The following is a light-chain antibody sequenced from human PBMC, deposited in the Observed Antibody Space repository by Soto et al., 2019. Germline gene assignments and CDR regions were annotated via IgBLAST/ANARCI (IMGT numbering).Light chain of an antibody. V-gene: IGKV1-8*01. CDR3: QQYFSYPYT. CDR1: QDISSY. Sequence: AIRMTQSPSSFSASTGDRVTITCRASQDISSYLAWYQQKVGKAPKLLIYAAATLQRGATSRFSGSGSGTDFTLIISSLQSEDFANSSCQQYFSYPYTFGQGTKLEI. CDR2: AAA. J-gene: IGKJ2*01.